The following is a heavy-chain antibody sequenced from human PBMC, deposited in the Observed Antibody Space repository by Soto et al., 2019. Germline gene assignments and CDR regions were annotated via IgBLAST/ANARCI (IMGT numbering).Heavy chain of an antibody. D-gene: IGHD1-26*01. Sequence: QVQLVQSGAEVKKPGSSVKVSCKASGGTFSSYAISWVRQAPRQGLEWMGGIIPIFETANYAQKFQGRVTITADESTSTAYMGLSSLRSEDTAVYYCARGGGSYNVRGLWYFDFWGQGTLVTVSS. V-gene: IGHV1-69*12. CDR1: GGTFSSYA. CDR2: IIPIFETA. CDR3: ARGGGSYNVRGLWYFDF. J-gene: IGHJ4*02.